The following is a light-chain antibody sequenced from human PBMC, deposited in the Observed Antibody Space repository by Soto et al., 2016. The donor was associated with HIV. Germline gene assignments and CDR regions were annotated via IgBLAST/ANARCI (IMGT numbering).Light chain of an antibody. V-gene: IGKV1-27*01. CDR3: QQYNTAPWT. CDR1: QAISSS. J-gene: IGKJ1*01. Sequence: DIQMTQSPSSLSAFIGDRLTITCRASQAISSSLAWYQQPPGKPPKFLIYAASTLQSGVPSRFSGSGSGTQFTLIINSLQPEDVATYYCQQYNTAPWTFGQGTEGGGQT. CDR2: AAS.